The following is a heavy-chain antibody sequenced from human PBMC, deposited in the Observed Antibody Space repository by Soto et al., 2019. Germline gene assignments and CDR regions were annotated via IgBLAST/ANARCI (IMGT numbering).Heavy chain of an antibody. Sequence: GGSLRLSCAASGFTFSSYSMNWVRQAPGKGLEWVSYISSSSSTIYYADSVKGRFTISRDNAKNSLYLQMNSLRDEDTAVYYCARDRGTVVTPLWSGLLDYWGQGTLVTVSS. J-gene: IGHJ4*02. CDR1: GFTFSSYS. CDR2: ISSSSSTI. CDR3: ARDRGTVVTPLWSGLLDY. D-gene: IGHD2-21*02. V-gene: IGHV3-48*02.